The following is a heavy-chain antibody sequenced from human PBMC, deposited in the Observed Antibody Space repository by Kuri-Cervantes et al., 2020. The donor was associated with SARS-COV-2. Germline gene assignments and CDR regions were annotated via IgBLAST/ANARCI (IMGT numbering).Heavy chain of an antibody. CDR1: GGSFSGYY. J-gene: IGHJ5*02. Sequence: ESLKISCAVYGGSFSGYYWSWIRQPPGKGLEWIGEINHSGSTYYNPSLRSRVTISVDTSKNQFSLKLSSVTAADTAVYYCARLLGYCSGGSCYSWFDPWGQGTLVTVSS. CDR3: ARLLGYCSGGSCYSWFDP. D-gene: IGHD2-15*01. V-gene: IGHV4-34*01. CDR2: INHSGST.